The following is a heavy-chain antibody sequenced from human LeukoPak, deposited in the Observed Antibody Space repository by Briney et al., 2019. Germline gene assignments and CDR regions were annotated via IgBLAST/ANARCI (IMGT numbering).Heavy chain of an antibody. Sequence: GGTLRLSCEASGFTLSTYWMSWVRQVPGKGLDWVANINPDGSGKRYVDSVKGRFTIARDNADNSLSLQRNSLRAEDTAVYYCASWGAGGNSWGQGTLVTVSS. D-gene: IGHD3-16*01. CDR3: ASWGAGGNS. CDR2: INPDGSGK. J-gene: IGHJ4*02. CDR1: GFTLSTYW. V-gene: IGHV3-7*01.